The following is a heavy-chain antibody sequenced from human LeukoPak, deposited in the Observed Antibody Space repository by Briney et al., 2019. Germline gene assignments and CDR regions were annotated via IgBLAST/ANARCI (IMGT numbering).Heavy chain of an antibody. CDR3: ARERAGDPEY. D-gene: IGHD7-27*01. Sequence: PGGSLRLSCAASGFSFSSYAVHWVRQAPGKGLEWVAVISYDGGKTYYADSVKGRFTISRDNPKNTLYLQMSSLRADDTAVYYCARERAGDPEYWGQGTLVTVSS. J-gene: IGHJ4*02. CDR1: GFSFSSYA. V-gene: IGHV3-30-3*01. CDR2: ISYDGGKT.